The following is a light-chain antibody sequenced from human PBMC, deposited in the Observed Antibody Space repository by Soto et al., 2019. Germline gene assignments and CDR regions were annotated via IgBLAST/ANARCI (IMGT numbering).Light chain of an antibody. Sequence: EIVMTQSPATLSVSPGERATLSCRASQSVSSNLAWYQQKPGQAPRLLIYGASTRATGIPARFSGSGSWTECHLIISSLQSQDFAVYYCQQYNNWPWTFGQGTKVEIK. CDR2: GAS. V-gene: IGKV3-15*01. CDR3: QQYNNWPWT. CDR1: QSVSSN. J-gene: IGKJ1*01.